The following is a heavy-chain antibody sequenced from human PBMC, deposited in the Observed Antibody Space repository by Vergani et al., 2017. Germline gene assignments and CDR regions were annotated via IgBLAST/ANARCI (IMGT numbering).Heavy chain of an antibody. CDR3: ERDHGYYDSSGYYY. CDR1: GYSISSGYY. J-gene: IGHJ4*02. Sequence: QVQLQESGPGLVKPSETLSLTCTVSGYSISSGYYWGWIRQPPGKGLEWIGSIYHSGSTYYNPSLKSRVTISVDTSKNQFSLKLSSVTAADTAVYYCERDHGYYDSSGYYYWGQGTLVTVSS. D-gene: IGHD3-22*01. CDR2: IYHSGST. V-gene: IGHV4-38-2*02.